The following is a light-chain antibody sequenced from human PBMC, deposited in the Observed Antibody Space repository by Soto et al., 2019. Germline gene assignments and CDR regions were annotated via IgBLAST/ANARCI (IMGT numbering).Light chain of an antibody. Sequence: EIVLTQSPGTLSLSPGERATLSCRASQSVSSSYLAGYQQKPGQAPRLLIYGASSRATGTPDRFSGSGSGTDFTLTISSLEPEDFAVYYCQQYGSSPQTFGQGTRVEIK. CDR1: QSVSSSY. V-gene: IGKV3-20*01. J-gene: IGKJ1*01. CDR2: GAS. CDR3: QQYGSSPQT.